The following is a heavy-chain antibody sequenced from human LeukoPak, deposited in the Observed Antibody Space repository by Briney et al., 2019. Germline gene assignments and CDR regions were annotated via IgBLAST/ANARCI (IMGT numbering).Heavy chain of an antibody. V-gene: IGHV4-59*08. Sequence: SETPSLTCTVSGGSISSYYWSWIRQPPGKGLEWIGYIYYSGSTNYNPSLKSRVTISVDTSKNQFSLKLSSVTAADTAVYYCARHVVTMVRGVPRANYYFDYWGQGTLVTVSS. CDR2: IYYSGST. CDR1: GGSISSYY. CDR3: ARHVVTMVRGVPRANYYFDY. J-gene: IGHJ4*02. D-gene: IGHD3-10*01.